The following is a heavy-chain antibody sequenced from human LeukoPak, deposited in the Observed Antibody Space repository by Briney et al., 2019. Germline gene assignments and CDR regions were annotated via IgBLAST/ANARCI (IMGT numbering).Heavy chain of an antibody. CDR3: ATDLLAECGGKERY. CDR2: FDAEDGET. CDR1: GYTLTELS. J-gene: IGHJ4*02. D-gene: IGHD4-23*01. Sequence: GASVKVSCKVSGYTLTELSMHWVRQAPGKGLEWMGGFDAEDGETNYAHKFQGRVTMTEDTSTDKAYMELSSLRFEDTAVYYCATDLLAECGGKERYWGQGTLVTVSS. V-gene: IGHV1-24*01.